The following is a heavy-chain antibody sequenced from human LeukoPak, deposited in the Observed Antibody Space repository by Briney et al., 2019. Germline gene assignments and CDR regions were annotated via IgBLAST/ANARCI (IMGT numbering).Heavy chain of an antibody. V-gene: IGHV3-23*01. CDR2: ISASAGST. D-gene: IGHD6-13*01. J-gene: IGHJ4*02. CDR3: AQSRRMQQFEGYFFDQ. Sequence: GGSLRLSCAASGFTFSSYAMSWVRQAPGKGLEWVSTISASAGSTYYADSVEGRFTISRDTSKNTLYLQMNSLRAEDTAVYYCAQSRRMQQFEGYFFDQWGQGTLVTVSS. CDR1: GFTFSSYA.